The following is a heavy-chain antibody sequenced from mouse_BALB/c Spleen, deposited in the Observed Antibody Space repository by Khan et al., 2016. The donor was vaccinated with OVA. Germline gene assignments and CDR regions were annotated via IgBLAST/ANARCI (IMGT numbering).Heavy chain of an antibody. V-gene: IGHV1-7*01. CDR1: GYTFTTYW. J-gene: IGHJ2*01. Sequence: VQLQESGAELAKPGASVKMSCKASGYTFTTYWMHWVKQRPGQGLEWIGYINPTSGYTDYNDKFKDRATLSADTSSSTAYMQLNSLTSEDSAGYYCTRDRIDYWGQGTTLTVSS. CDR2: INPTSGYT. CDR3: TRDRIDY.